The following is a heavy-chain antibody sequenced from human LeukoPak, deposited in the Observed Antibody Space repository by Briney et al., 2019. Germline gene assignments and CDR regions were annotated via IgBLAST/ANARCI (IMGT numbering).Heavy chain of an antibody. CDR2: IKSKTDGGTT. Sequence: GGFLRLSCAASGFTFTNAYMNWVRQAPGKGLEWVGRIKSKTDGGTTNYAAPVKGRFTISRDDSKNTLFLQMDSLKTEDTAIHYCTDYASWGQGTLVTVSS. CDR3: TDYAS. V-gene: IGHV3-15*01. CDR1: GFTFTNAY. J-gene: IGHJ4*02.